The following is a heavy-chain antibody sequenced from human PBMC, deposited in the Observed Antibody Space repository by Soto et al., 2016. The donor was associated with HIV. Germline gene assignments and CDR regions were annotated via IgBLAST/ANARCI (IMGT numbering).Heavy chain of an antibody. V-gene: IGHV3-15*01. J-gene: IGHJ4*02. CDR1: GFTFSNAW. CDR2: IKSKTDGGTT. D-gene: IGHD3-22*01. Sequence: EVQLVESGGGLVKPGGSLRLSCAASGFTFSNAWMSWVRQAPGKGLEWVGRIKSKTDGGTTDYAAPVKGRFTISRDDSKNTLYLQMNSLKTEDTAVYYCTTIDVDYYDSRDYWGQGTLVTVSS. CDR3: TTIDVDYYDSRDY.